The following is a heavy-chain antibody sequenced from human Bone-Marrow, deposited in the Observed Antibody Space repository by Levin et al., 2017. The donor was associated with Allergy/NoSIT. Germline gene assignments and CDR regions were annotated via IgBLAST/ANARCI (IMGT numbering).Heavy chain of an antibody. J-gene: IGHJ6*02. Sequence: MAGGSLRLSCAASGFSFSDYYMTWIRQAPGKGLEWVSYISTSGSTIYYADSVKGRFTISRDNAKNSLYLQMSSLRAEDTAVYYCARASGREDCTSTNCYDGMDVWGQGTTVTVSS. CDR3: ARASGREDCTSTNCYDGMDV. D-gene: IGHD2-2*01. CDR2: ISTSGSTI. V-gene: IGHV3-11*01. CDR1: GFSFSDYY.